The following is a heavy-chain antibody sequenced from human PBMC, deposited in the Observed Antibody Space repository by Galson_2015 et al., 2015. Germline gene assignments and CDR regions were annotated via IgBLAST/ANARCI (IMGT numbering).Heavy chain of an antibody. CDR1: GYSFTSNW. CDR2: IFPGDSDA. CDR3: ARLSTRGFNI. D-gene: IGHD2-2*01. J-gene: IGHJ3*02. Sequence: QSGAEVKKAGESLKISCKASGYSFTSNWIGWVRQRPGRGLEWMGMIFPGDSDARYTPSFQGQVTMSADKSISAAYLEWTSLRVSDTAMYYCARLSTRGFNIWGQGTKVTVSS. V-gene: IGHV5-51*01.